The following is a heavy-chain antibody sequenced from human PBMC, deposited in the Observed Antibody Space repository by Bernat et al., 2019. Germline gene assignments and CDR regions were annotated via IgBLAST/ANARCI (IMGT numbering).Heavy chain of an antibody. CDR2: IYYSGST. D-gene: IGHD3-10*01. Sequence: QVQLQESGPGLVKPSETLSLTCTVSGGSISSYYWSRIRQPPGKGLEWIGYIYYSGSTNYNPSLKSRVAISVDTSKKQFSLQLSSVTAADTALYYCARLANPYGYFFDYWGQGTLVTVSS. CDR3: ARLANPYGYFFDY. J-gene: IGHJ4*02. CDR1: GGSISSYY. V-gene: IGHV4-59*08.